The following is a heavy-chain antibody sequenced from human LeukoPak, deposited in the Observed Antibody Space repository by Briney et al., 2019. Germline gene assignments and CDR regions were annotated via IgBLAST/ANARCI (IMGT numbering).Heavy chain of an antibody. Sequence: SETLSLTCTVSGGSISSYYWSWIRQPPGKGLEWIGYIYYSGSTNYNPSLKCRVAISVDTSKNQFSLKLSSVTAADTAVYYCARQRAYYDSSGQRIVVLDYWGQGTLVTVSS. CDR3: ARQRAYYDSSGQRIVVLDY. D-gene: IGHD3-22*01. V-gene: IGHV4-59*08. CDR1: GGSISSYY. J-gene: IGHJ4*02. CDR2: IYYSGST.